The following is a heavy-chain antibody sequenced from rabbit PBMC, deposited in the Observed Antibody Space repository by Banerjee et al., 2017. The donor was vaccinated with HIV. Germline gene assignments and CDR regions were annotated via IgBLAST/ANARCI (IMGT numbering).Heavy chain of an antibody. V-gene: IGHV1S40*01. CDR3: ARGTNGIGHNAAL. CDR1: GFSFSGSHY. D-gene: IGHD3-3*01. Sequence: QSLEESGGDLVKPGASLTLTCTASGFSFSGSHYMCWVRQAPGKGLEWIGCIDAGSSGSTTYASWAKGRFTISKTSSTTVTLQMTSLTAADTATCFCARGTNGIGHNAALWGQGTLVTVS. J-gene: IGHJ4*01. CDR2: IDAGSSGST.